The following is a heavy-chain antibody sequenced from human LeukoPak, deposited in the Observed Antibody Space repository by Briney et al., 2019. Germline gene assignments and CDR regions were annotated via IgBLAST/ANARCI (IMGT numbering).Heavy chain of an antibody. V-gene: IGHV4-59*08. D-gene: IGHD3-22*01. CDR3: ARHFTTRFDP. CDR2: IYYSGST. Sequence: PSETLSLTCTVSGGSISGYYWSWIRQPPGKGLEWIGYIYYSGSTNYNPSLKSRVTISVDTSKNQFSLKLSSVTAADTAVYYCARHFTTRFDPWGQGTLVTVSS. J-gene: IGHJ5*02. CDR1: GGSISGYY.